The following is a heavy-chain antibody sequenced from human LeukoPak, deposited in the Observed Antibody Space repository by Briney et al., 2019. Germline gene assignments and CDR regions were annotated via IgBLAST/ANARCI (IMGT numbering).Heavy chain of an antibody. Sequence: PSETLSLTCVVSGGSISRGGYYWSWIRQHPGKGLEWIGYIHYGGSTYYNPSLKSRVTISVDTSESQFSLKLTSVTAADTAVYYCAYARGYCSYTSCYEIFFDYWGQGNLVTVSS. CDR2: IHYGGST. CDR1: GGSISRGGYY. CDR3: AYARGYCSYTSCYEIFFDY. J-gene: IGHJ4*02. V-gene: IGHV4-31*11. D-gene: IGHD2-2*01.